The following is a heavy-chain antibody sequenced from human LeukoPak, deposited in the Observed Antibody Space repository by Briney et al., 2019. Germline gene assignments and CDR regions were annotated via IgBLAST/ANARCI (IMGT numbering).Heavy chain of an antibody. Sequence: SETLSLTCTVSGGSISSSSYYWGWIRQPPGKGLEWIGSIYYSGSTYYNPSLKSRVTISVDTSKNQFSLTLSSVTAADTALYYCARVPAAIGYSSSSGGFDYWGQGTLVTVSS. CDR2: IYYSGST. CDR3: ARVPAAIGYSSSSGGFDY. CDR1: GGSISSSSYY. V-gene: IGHV4-39*07. D-gene: IGHD6-6*01. J-gene: IGHJ4*02.